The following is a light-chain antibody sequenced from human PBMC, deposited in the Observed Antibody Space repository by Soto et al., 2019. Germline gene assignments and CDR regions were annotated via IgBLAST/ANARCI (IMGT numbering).Light chain of an antibody. CDR1: QTVSSNY. V-gene: IGKV3-20*01. CDR3: QQYTGPPTT. CDR2: GAS. Sequence: EIIFTQSPDTLSFSPLEIATLSCRASQTVSSNYLAWCQQRPGQAPRLLIYGASTRAAGIPDRFSGSGSGTDFTLTITRLEPQDSAVYFCQQYTGPPTTFGQGTRLEIK. J-gene: IGKJ5*01.